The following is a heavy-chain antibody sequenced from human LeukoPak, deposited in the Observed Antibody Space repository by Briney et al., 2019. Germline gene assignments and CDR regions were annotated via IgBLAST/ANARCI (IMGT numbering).Heavy chain of an antibody. J-gene: IGHJ6*02. D-gene: IGHD2-15*01. CDR3: ARSRRGSGYYFGLDV. V-gene: IGHV3-48*01. CDR1: GFTFSNAW. CDR2: ISHMGDTT. Sequence: PGGSLRLSCAASGFTFSNAWMNWVRQAPGKGLEWISFISHMGDTTYYADSVKGRFTISRDNAKNSLFLQMNSLRVEDTAVYYCARSRRGSGYYFGLDVWGRGTTVTVSS.